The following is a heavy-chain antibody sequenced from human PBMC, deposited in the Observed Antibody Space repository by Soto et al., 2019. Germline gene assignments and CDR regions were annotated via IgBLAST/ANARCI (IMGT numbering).Heavy chain of an antibody. CDR2: MNPNSGNT. J-gene: IGHJ3*02. V-gene: IGHV1-8*01. Sequence: ASVKVSCKASGYTFTSYDINWVRQATGQGLEWMGWMNPNSGNTGYAQKFQGRVTMTRNTSISTAYMELSSLRSEDTAVYYCAKRFTGVRGAINDVFDIWGQGTMVTVSS. CDR3: AKRFTGVRGAINDVFDI. D-gene: IGHD3-10*01. CDR1: GYTFTSYD.